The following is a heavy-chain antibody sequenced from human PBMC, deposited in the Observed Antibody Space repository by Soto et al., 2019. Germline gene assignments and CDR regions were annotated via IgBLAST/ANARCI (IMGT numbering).Heavy chain of an antibody. CDR1: GFTFSSYA. CDR3: ARDPRPSGDFWSGYYNNWFDP. J-gene: IGHJ5*02. V-gene: IGHV3-23*01. Sequence: GGSLRLSCAASGFTFSSYAMSWVRQAPGKGLEWVSAISGSGGSTYYADSVKGRFTISRDNSKNTLYLQMNSLRAEDTAVYYCARDPRPSGDFWSGYYNNWFDPWGQGTLVTVSS. CDR2: ISGSGGST. D-gene: IGHD3-3*01.